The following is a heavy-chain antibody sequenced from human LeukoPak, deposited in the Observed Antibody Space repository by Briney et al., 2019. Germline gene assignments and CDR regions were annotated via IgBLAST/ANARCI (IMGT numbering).Heavy chain of an antibody. CDR1: GGSISSGDYY. D-gene: IGHD2-2*02. J-gene: IGHJ4*02. V-gene: IGHV4-30-4*08. Sequence: PSQTLSLTCTVSGGSISSGDYYWSWIRQPPGKGLEWIGYIYYSGSTYYNPSLKSRVTISVDTSRNQFSLKLSSVTAADTAVYYCARELRYCSSTSCYKHFDYWGQGTLVTVSS. CDR2: IYYSGST. CDR3: ARELRYCSSTSCYKHFDY.